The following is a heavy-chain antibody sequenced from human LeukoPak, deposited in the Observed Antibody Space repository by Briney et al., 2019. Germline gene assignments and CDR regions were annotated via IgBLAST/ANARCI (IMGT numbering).Heavy chain of an antibody. CDR1: GGSISSSSYY. D-gene: IGHD6-13*01. CDR2: INHSGST. CDR3: ARSMTYSSRPTN. Sequence: PSETLSLTCTVSGGSISSSSYYWSWIRQPPGKGLEWIGEINHSGSTNYNPSLKSRVTISVDTSKNQFSLKLSSVTAADTAVYYCARSMTYSSRPTNWGQGTLVTVSS. V-gene: IGHV4-39*07. J-gene: IGHJ4*02.